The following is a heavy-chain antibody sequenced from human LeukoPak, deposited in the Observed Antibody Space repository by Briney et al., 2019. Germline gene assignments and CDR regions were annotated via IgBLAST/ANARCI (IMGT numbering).Heavy chain of an antibody. D-gene: IGHD2-15*01. CDR2: IYPGDSDT. CDR3: ARHGRAVGRDWYFDL. V-gene: IGHV5-51*01. Sequence: GESLKISCKGSGYSFTSYWIGWVRQMPGKGLEWMGIIYPGDSDTRYSPSFQGQVTISADESISTAYLQWSSLKASDTAMYYCARHGRAVGRDWYFDLWGRGTLVTVSS. J-gene: IGHJ2*01. CDR1: GYSFTSYW.